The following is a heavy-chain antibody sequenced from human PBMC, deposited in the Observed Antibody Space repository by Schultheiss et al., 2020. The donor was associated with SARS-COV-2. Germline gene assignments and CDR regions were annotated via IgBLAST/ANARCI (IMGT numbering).Heavy chain of an antibody. V-gene: IGHV1-69*01. D-gene: IGHD3-22*01. CDR2: IIPIFGTA. J-gene: IGHJ4*02. CDR3: AVQGPYYYDSSGYYGYFDY. Sequence: KVSCKASGGTFSSYAISWVRQAPGQGLEWMGGIIPIFGTANYAQKFQGRVTITADESTSTAYMELSSLRSEDTAVYYCAVQGPYYYDSSGYYGYFDYWGQGTLVTVSS. CDR1: GGTFSSYA.